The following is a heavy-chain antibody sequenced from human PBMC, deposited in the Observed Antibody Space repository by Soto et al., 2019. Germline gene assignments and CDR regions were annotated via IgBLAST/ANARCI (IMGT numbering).Heavy chain of an antibody. CDR2: INPSGDNT. Sequence: ASVKVSCKASGYTFTSYYMHWVRQAPGQGLEWMGIINPSGDNTSYAQKFQGRVTMTRDTSTSTVYMELSSLRSEDTAVYYCARAVISVYCSGGSCRKPSFDYWGQGTLVTVSS. CDR3: ARAVISVYCSGGSCRKPSFDY. D-gene: IGHD2-15*01. V-gene: IGHV1-46*03. CDR1: GYTFTSYY. J-gene: IGHJ4*02.